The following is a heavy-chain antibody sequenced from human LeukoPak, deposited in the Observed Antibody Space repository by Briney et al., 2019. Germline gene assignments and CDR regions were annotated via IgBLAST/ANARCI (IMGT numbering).Heavy chain of an antibody. Sequence: PSETLSLTCTVSGGSISSGSYYWSWIRQPAGKGLEWIGRIYTSGSTNYNPSLKSRVTISVDTSKNQFSLKLSSVTAADTAVYYCARATTVTTLSIDYWGQGTLVTVSS. J-gene: IGHJ4*02. CDR3: ARATTVTTLSIDY. CDR1: GGSISSGSYY. V-gene: IGHV4-61*02. CDR2: IYTSGST. D-gene: IGHD4-17*01.